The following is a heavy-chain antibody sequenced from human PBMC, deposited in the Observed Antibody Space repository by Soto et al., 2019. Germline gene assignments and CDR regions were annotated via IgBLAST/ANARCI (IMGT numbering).Heavy chain of an antibody. CDR1: GFTFSSYP. CDR2: ISGSGGST. CDR3: ARERFYYDSSGRQISEAYFDY. Sequence: GGSLRLSCAASGFTFSSYPMSWVRQAPGKGLEWVSDISGSGGSTFYADSVKGRFTISRDNSKNTLYLQMNSLRAEDTAVYYCARERFYYDSSGRQISEAYFDYWGQGTLVTVSS. J-gene: IGHJ4*02. D-gene: IGHD3-22*01. V-gene: IGHV3-23*01.